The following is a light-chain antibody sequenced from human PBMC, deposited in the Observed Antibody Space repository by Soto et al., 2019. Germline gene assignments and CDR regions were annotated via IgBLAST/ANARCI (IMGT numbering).Light chain of an antibody. V-gene: IGKV4-1*01. Sequence: DIVMTQSPDSLAVSLGERATINCKSSQSVLYSSNNKNYLAWYQQKPGQPPKLLIFWASYRKSGVPDRFSGSGSGTDFTLTISSLQAEDVAVYYCQQYYSTPRTFGQGTKVEIK. J-gene: IGKJ1*01. CDR3: QQYYSTPRT. CDR1: QSVLYSSNNKNY. CDR2: WAS.